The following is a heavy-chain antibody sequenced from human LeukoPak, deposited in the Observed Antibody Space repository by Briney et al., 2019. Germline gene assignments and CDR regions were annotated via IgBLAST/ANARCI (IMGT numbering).Heavy chain of an antibody. CDR2: IIPIFGTA. J-gene: IGHJ3*02. V-gene: IGHV1-69*01. D-gene: IGHD1-26*01. CDR1: GGTFSSYA. Sequence: SVKVSCKASGGTFSSYAISWVRQAPGQGLEWMGGIIPIFGTANYAQKFQGRVTITADESTSTAYMELSRLRSEDTALYYCAREWEVGGATTGAFDIWGQGTMVTVSS. CDR3: AREWEVGGATTGAFDI.